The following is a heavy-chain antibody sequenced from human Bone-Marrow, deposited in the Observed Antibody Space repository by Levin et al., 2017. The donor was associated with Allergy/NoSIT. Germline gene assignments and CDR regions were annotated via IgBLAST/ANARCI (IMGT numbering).Heavy chain of an antibody. CDR2: ISRGGST. V-gene: IGHV4-30-2*01. CDR1: DGSVSATGSS. D-gene: IGHD2/OR15-2a*01. CDR3: ARLSIQMSYNFDS. Sequence: SETLSLTCSVSDGSVSATGSSWSWIRQPPGQGLEWIGYISRGGSTHFNASLKNRVTMSIDKSQNQFSLRLSAVTAADTAVYYCARLSIQMSYNFDSWGQGILIAV. J-gene: IGHJ4*02.